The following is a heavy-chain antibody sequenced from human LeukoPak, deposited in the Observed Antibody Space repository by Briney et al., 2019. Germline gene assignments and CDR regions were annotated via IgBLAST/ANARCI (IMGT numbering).Heavy chain of an antibody. Sequence: GGSLRLSCAASGFTVSSSYMSWVRQAPGKGLEWVSVIYAGGTTYYPDSVKGRFTISRDNSKNTLYLQMDSLRSEDTAVYYCATNGYSGTYNRYLDSWGQGTLVTVSS. J-gene: IGHJ4*02. CDR3: ATNGYSGTYNRYLDS. CDR1: GFTVSSSY. CDR2: IYAGGTT. D-gene: IGHD1-26*01. V-gene: IGHV3-53*05.